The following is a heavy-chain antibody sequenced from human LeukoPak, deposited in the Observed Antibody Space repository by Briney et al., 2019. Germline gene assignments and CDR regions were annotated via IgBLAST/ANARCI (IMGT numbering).Heavy chain of an antibody. CDR2: IIPIFGTA. CDR3: ARPPRYCSSTSCYADWYFDL. J-gene: IGHJ2*01. CDR1: GGTFSSYA. D-gene: IGHD2-2*01. Sequence: SVKVSCKASGGTFSSYAISWVRQAPGQGLEWMGGIIPIFGTANYAQKFQGRVTITADKSTSTAYMELSSLRSEDTAVYYCARPPRYCSSTSCYADWYFDLWGRGTLVTVSS. V-gene: IGHV1-69*06.